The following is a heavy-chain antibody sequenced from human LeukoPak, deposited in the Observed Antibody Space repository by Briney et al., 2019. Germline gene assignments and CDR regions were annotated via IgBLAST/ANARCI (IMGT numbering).Heavy chain of an antibody. J-gene: IGHJ4*02. CDR2: ISYDGSNK. V-gene: IGHV3-30*01. CDR1: GFTFSSYA. CDR3: ARAVNYYDVDY. Sequence: PGGSLRLPCAASGFTFSSYAMHWVRQAPGKGLEWVAVISYDGSNKYYADSVKGRFTISRDNSKNTLYLQMNSLRAEDTAVYYCARAVNYYDVDYWGQGTLVTVSS. D-gene: IGHD3-22*01.